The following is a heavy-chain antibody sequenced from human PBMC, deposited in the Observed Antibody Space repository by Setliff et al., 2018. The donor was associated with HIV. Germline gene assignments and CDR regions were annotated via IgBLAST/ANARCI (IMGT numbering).Heavy chain of an antibody. CDR2: IYYSGST. J-gene: IGHJ2*01. Sequence: SETLSLTCTVSGGSISGSYYYWGWIRQPPGKGLEWIGSIYYSGSTYYTPSLKSRVTISVDTSKNQFYLRLSSVTAADTAVYYCARQGAGIQVRYFDWPWDPWTLDFDIWGRGTLVTVSS. CDR1: GGSISGSYYY. V-gene: IGHV4-39*01. D-gene: IGHD3-9*01. CDR3: ARQGAGIQVRYFDWPWDPWTLDFDI.